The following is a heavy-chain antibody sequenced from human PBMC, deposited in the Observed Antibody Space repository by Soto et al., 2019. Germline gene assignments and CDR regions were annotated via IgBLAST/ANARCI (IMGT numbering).Heavy chain of an antibody. CDR1: GGSISSSSYY. V-gene: IGHV4-39*01. CDR3: ARHYQWLFNYYYYGMDV. CDR2: IYYSGST. J-gene: IGHJ6*02. Sequence: LSLTCTVSGGSISSSSYYWGWIRQPPGKGLEWIGSIYYSGSTYYNPSLKSRVTISVDTSKNQFSLKLSSVTAADTAVYYCARHYQWLFNYYYYGMDVWGQGTTVPSP. D-gene: IGHD3-22*01.